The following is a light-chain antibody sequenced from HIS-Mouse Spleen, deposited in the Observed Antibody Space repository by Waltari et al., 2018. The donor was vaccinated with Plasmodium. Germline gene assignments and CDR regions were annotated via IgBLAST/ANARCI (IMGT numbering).Light chain of an antibody. CDR1: QSVSSN. V-gene: IGKV3-15*01. Sequence: EIVMTQSPATLSVSPGERANLSCRASQSVSSNLAWYQQKPGQAPRLLIYGASTMATGIPARFSGSGSGTEFTLTISSLQSADFAVYYCQQYNNWSFTFGPGTKVDIK. CDR3: QQYNNWSFT. CDR2: GAS. J-gene: IGKJ3*01.